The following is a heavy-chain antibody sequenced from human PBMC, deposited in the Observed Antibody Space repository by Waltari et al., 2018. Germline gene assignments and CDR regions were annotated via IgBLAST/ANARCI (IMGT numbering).Heavy chain of an antibody. CDR1: GFSFTFNR. D-gene: IGHD3-9*01. CDR3: VRDFDNRFDH. V-gene: IGHV3-30-3*01. CDR2: ITHEGSSK. J-gene: IGHJ4*02. Sequence: QVQLVESGGGVVQHGSALRLSCAVSGFSFTFNRMHWVRQAPGAGLEWVAYITHEGSSKYYADSVKGRFTISRDNSKNTLYLQMNSLRGEDTAVYYCVRDFDNRFDHWGQGTLVTVSS.